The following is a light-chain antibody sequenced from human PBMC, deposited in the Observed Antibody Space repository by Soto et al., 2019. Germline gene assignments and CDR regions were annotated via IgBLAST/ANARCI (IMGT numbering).Light chain of an antibody. J-gene: IGKJ5*01. Sequence: EIVLTQSPATLSLSPGERATLSCRASQSVSSYLAWYQQKPGQAPRLLIYDASNRATGIPARFSGSGSGTDFTLTISSLEPEGFAVYYCQQRSNWPPGLTFGQGTRLEIK. V-gene: IGKV3-11*01. CDR1: QSVSSY. CDR2: DAS. CDR3: QQRSNWPPGLT.